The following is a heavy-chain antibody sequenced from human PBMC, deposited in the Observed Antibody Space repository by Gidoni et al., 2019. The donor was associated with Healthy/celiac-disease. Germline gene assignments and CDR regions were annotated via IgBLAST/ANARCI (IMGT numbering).Heavy chain of an antibody. D-gene: IGHD2-8*02. CDR1: GGSFSGYS. Sequence: QVQLQQWGAGLLTPSETLSLTCAVYGGSFSGYSWSWIRQPPGKGLEWIGEINHSGSTNYTPSLKSRVTISVDTSKNQFSLKLSSVTAADTAVYYCARGDCTGGVCYSSYYYYGMDVWGQGTTVTVSS. CDR3: ARGDCTGGVCYSSYYYYGMDV. J-gene: IGHJ6*02. V-gene: IGHV4-34*01. CDR2: INHSGST.